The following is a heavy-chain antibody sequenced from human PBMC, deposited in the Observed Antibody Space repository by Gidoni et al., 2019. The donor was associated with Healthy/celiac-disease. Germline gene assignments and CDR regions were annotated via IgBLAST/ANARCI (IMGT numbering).Heavy chain of an antibody. CDR2: TYYSGST. J-gene: IGHJ4*02. D-gene: IGHD3-3*01. CDR1: GGSISSSSYY. Sequence: HPQLQQSGPGLVQPSETLSLTCTVSGGSISSSSYYWGWIRQPPGKGLEWIGSTYYSGSTYYNPSLKGRVNISVDTSKDQFSLKRSSVTAADTAVYFCARLGRFPVRYWGQGTLVTVSS. CDR3: ARLGRFPVRY. V-gene: IGHV4-39*01.